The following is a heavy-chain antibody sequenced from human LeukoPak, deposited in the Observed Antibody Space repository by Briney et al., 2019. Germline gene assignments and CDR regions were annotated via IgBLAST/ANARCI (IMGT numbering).Heavy chain of an antibody. J-gene: IGHJ4*02. V-gene: IGHV4-34*01. Sequence: SETLSLTCAVYGRSFSGYYWSWIRQPPGKGLEWIGEINHRGSTDCNPSLKSRVTMSVDTSKNQFSLKLSSVTAADTAVYYCARSVWSGDPFDYWGRGTPVTVSS. D-gene: IGHD3-10*01. CDR1: GRSFSGYY. CDR3: ARSVWSGDPFDY. CDR2: INHRGST.